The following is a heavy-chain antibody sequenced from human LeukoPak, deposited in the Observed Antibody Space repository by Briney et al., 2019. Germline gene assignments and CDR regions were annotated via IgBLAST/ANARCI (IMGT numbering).Heavy chain of an antibody. J-gene: IGHJ4*02. CDR2: INSDGSRT. V-gene: IGHV3-74*01. D-gene: IGHD3-10*01. CDR3: VREDGSGNYGVY. CDR1: GFTFGTYW. Sequence: GESLRLSCAASGFTFGTYWMHWVRQAPGKGLVWVSRINSDGSRTDYADSVKGRFTISRDNAKNTLYPQMNSLRGEDTAVYHCVREDGSGNYGVYWGQGTLVTVSS.